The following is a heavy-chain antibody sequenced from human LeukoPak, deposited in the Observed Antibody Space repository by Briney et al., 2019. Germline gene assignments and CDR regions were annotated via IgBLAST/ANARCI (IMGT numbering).Heavy chain of an antibody. D-gene: IGHD3-10*02. J-gene: IGHJ6*02. CDR2: ISVRAATI. Sequence: GGSLRLSCAASGFDLGGCEVNWVRQAPGKGLEWIAHISVRAATIYYVDSVEGRFTISRDDAKNSLFLQMNSLRVEDTAIYYCAKDFPHHYVTSHGMDLWGQGTTVTVS. CDR3: AKDFPHHYVTSHGMDL. V-gene: IGHV3-48*03. CDR1: GFDLGGCE.